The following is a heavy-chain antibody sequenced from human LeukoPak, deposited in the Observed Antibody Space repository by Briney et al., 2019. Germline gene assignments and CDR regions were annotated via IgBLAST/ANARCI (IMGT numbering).Heavy chain of an antibody. CDR2: INPNSGGT. Sequence: ASVKVSCKASGYTFTGYYMHWVRQAPGQGLEWMGWINPNSGGTNYAQKFQGRVTMTRDTSISTAYMELSRLRSDDTAVYYCAREIGLSGSGSRDLSNYYYYMDVWGKGTTVTVSS. CDR3: AREIGLSGSGSRDLSNYYYYMDV. V-gene: IGHV1-2*02. CDR1: GYTFTGYY. J-gene: IGHJ6*03. D-gene: IGHD3-10*01.